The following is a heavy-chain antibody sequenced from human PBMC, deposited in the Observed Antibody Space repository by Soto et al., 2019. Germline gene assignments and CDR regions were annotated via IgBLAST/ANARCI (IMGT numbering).Heavy chain of an antibody. CDR2: ISYDGSNK. CDR1: GFTFSSYG. Sequence: PGGSLRLSCAASGFTFSSYGMHWVRPAPGKEMEWVAVISYDGSNKYYADSVKGRFTISRDNSKNTLYLQMNSLRAEDTAVYYCAKDRNGPPAYYDFWSGAYYYGMDVWGQGTTVTVSS. J-gene: IGHJ6*02. D-gene: IGHD3-3*01. V-gene: IGHV3-30*18. CDR3: AKDRNGPPAYYDFWSGAYYYGMDV.